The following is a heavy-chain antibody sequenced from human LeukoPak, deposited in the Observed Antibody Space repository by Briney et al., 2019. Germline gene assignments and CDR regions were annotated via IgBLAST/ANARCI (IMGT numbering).Heavy chain of an antibody. CDR1: GYSISSGYY. V-gene: IGHV4-38-2*01. J-gene: IGHJ3*02. Sequence: PSETLSLTCAVSGYSISSGYYWGWIRQPPGKGLEWIGSIYHSGSTYYNPSLKSRVTISVDTSKNQFSLKLSSVTAADTAVYYCARGPGVWGSYPIAAFDIWGQGTMVTVSS. D-gene: IGHD3-16*02. CDR3: ARGPGVWGSYPIAAFDI. CDR2: IYHSGST.